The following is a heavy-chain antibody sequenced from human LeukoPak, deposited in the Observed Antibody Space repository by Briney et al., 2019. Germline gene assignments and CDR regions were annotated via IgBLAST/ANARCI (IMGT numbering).Heavy chain of an antibody. Sequence: SETLSLTCTVSGGSITISTYHWGWIRQPPGKGLEWIGSIYYSGSTSYNPSLKSRVTISVDTSKNQFSLKLSSVTAADTAVYYCARAVTPKRDRGTLDVWGKGTTVTVSS. V-gene: IGHV4-39*07. J-gene: IGHJ6*04. CDR3: ARAVTPKRDRGTLDV. CDR2: IYYSGST. CDR1: GGSITISTYH. D-gene: IGHD3-16*01.